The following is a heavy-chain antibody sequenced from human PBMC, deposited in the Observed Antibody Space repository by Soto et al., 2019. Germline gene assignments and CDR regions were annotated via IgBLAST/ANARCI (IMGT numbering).Heavy chain of an antibody. Sequence: QLQLQESGPGLVKPSETLSLTCAVSGGSISSSNFYWGWFRQPPGKGLEWIGSIRYGGSTFYKPSLKSRVTISVDTSKNQFSLNLRSVTAADTAVYYCAKDASCYSCGAWGQGAPVTVSS. CDR1: GGSISSSNFY. J-gene: IGHJ4*02. D-gene: IGHD2-15*01. CDR3: AKDASCYSCGA. V-gene: IGHV4-39*01. CDR2: IRYGGST.